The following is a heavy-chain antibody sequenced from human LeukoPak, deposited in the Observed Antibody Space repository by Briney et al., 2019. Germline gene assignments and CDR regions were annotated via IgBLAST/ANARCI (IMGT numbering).Heavy chain of an antibody. J-gene: IGHJ4*02. V-gene: IGHV3-23*01. Sequence: GGSLRLSCAASGFTFSSYAMSWVRQAPRKGLEWVSAISGSGGSTYYADSVKGRFTISRDNSKNTLYLQMNSLRAEDTAVYYCAKDFVEMTTVTTFDYWGQGTLVTVSS. D-gene: IGHD4-17*01. CDR2: ISGSGGST. CDR1: GFTFSSYA. CDR3: AKDFVEMTTVTTFDY.